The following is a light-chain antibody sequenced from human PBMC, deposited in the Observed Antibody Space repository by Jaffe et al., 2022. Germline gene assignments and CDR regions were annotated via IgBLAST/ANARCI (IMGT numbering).Light chain of an antibody. Sequence: QSVLTQPPAVSGAPGQRVTISCTGSSSNIGAGYDVQWYQQLPGTAPKLLIYTNNNRPSGVPDRFSGSKSGTSASLVITGLQAEDEADYYCQSYDSSLSGSVVFGGGTKLTVL. CDR1: SSNIGAGYD. CDR3: QSYDSSLSGSVV. V-gene: IGLV1-40*01. CDR2: TNN. J-gene: IGLJ2*01.